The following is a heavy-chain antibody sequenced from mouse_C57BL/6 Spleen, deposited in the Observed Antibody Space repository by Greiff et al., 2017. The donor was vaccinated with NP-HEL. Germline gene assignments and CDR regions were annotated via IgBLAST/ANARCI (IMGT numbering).Heavy chain of an antibody. V-gene: IGHV2-2*01. Sequence: VHLVESGPGLVQPSQSLSITCTVSGFSLTSYGVHWVRQSPGKGLEWLGVIWSGGSTDYNAAFISRLSISKDNSKSQVFFKMNSLQADDTAIYYCATYYSNYVAWFAYWGQGTLVTVSA. CDR2: IWSGGST. J-gene: IGHJ3*01. CDR3: ATYYSNYVAWFAY. CDR1: GFSLTSYG. D-gene: IGHD2-5*01.